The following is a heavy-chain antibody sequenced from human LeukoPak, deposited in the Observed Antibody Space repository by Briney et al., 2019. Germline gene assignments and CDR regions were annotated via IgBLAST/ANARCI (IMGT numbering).Heavy chain of an antibody. CDR2: FDPEDGET. D-gene: IGHD3-10*01. V-gene: IGHV1-24*01. J-gene: IGHJ4*02. CDR3: TTELGVVYYYGSGSYGY. Sequence: ASVKVSCKVSGYTLTELSMHWVRQAPGKGLEWMGGFDPEDGETIYAQKFQGRVTMTEDTSTDTAYMELSSLIIEDTAVYYCTTELGVVYYYGSGSYGYWGQGTLVTVSS. CDR1: GYTLTELS.